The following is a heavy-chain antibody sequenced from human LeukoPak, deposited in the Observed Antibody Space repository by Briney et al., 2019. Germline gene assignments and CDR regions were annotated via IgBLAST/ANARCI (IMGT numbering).Heavy chain of an antibody. J-gene: IGHJ4*02. Sequence: GGSLRLSCVASGFTFSDHYMTWIRQTPGKGLEWLSYISGRSYSMYYAESVKGRFTISRDNSNNSLYLHLNFLRVEDTAIYYCARGKRSYDSWGQGTLVTVSS. CDR1: GFTFSDHY. V-gene: IGHV3-11*01. CDR3: ARGKRSYDS. CDR2: ISGRSYSM.